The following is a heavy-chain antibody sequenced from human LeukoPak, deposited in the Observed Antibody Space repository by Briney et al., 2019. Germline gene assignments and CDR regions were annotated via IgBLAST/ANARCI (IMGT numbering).Heavy chain of an antibody. Sequence: SETLSLTCAVYGGSFSGYYWSWIRQPPGKGLEWIGEINHSGSTNYNPSLKSRVTISVDTSKNQFSLKLNSVTAADTSVFHGESRIRYCSSTSCYRYYYYMDVWGKGTTVTISS. CDR1: GGSFSGYY. J-gene: IGHJ6*03. CDR3: ESRIRYCSSTSCYRYYYYMDV. D-gene: IGHD2-2*01. CDR2: INHSGST. V-gene: IGHV4-34*01.